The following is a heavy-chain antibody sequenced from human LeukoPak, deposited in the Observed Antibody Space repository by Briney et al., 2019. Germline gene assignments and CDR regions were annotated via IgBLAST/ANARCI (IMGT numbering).Heavy chain of an antibody. CDR2: IYYSGST. J-gene: IGHJ3*02. D-gene: IGHD3-10*01. V-gene: IGHV4-30-4*01. Sequence: SETLSLTCTVSGGSISSGDYYWGWLRQPPGTGLEWIGYIYYSGSTYYNPSLKSRVTISVDTSKNQFSLKLSSVTAADTAVYYCARGRFGVKGAFDIWGQGTMVTVSP. CDR1: GGSISSGDYY. CDR3: ARGRFGVKGAFDI.